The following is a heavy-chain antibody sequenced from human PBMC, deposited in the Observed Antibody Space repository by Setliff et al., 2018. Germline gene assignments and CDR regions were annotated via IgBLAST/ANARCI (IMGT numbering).Heavy chain of an antibody. V-gene: IGHV3-33*08. J-gene: IGHJ5*02. D-gene: IGHD2-15*01. CDR2: IWDDGGNK. CDR3: ARTCSGSGCYAGPES. CDR1: GFTFSSYR. Sequence: LRLSCAASGFTFSSYRMHWVRQAPGKGLEWVAVIWDDGGNKYHADSVKGRFTISRDNSKNTLYLQMNSLRPEDTAVYYCARTCSGSGCYAGPESWGQGTPVTVSS.